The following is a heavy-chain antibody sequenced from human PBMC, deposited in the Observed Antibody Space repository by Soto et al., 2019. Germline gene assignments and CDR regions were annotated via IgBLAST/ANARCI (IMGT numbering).Heavy chain of an antibody. V-gene: IGHV3-21*01. CDR2: ISSSSSYI. Sequence: EVQLVESGGGLVKPGGSLRLSCAASGFTFSSYSMNWVRQAPGKGLEWVSSISSSSSYIYYADSVKGRFTISRDNANNSLYLQMNSLRAEDTDVYYCARGQPYDYDSSGYYTGWGQGTLVTVSS. J-gene: IGHJ4*02. CDR3: ARGQPYDYDSSGYYTG. CDR1: GFTFSSYS. D-gene: IGHD3-22*01.